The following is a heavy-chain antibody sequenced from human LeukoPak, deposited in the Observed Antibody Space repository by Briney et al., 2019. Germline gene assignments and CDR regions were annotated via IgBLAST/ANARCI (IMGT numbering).Heavy chain of an antibody. Sequence: SETLSPTCIVSGASISSSSNYWGWIRQPPGKGLEWIGSIYYSGSTYYNPSLKSRVTISVDTSKNQFSLKLNSVTAADTAMYYCARLYCSGGSCYSGLGSADYWGQGTLVTVAS. J-gene: IGHJ4*02. V-gene: IGHV4-39*01. CDR2: IYYSGST. D-gene: IGHD2-15*01. CDR3: ARLYCSGGSCYSGLGSADY. CDR1: GASISSSSNY.